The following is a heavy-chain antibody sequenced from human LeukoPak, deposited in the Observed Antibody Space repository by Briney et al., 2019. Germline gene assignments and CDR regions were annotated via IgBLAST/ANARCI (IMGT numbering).Heavy chain of an antibody. V-gene: IGHV3-30*18. CDR3: TKPLQYSSRWYFVY. CDR1: GFTFSSYG. CDR2: ISYDGSTK. D-gene: IGHD6-13*01. J-gene: IGHJ4*02. Sequence: PGRSLRLSCAASGFTFSSYGMDWVRQAPGKGLEWVAVISYDGSTKYYADSVKGRFTISRDNSKNTLYLQMDSLRAEDTAVYYCTKPLQYSSRWYFVYWGQGTLVTVSS.